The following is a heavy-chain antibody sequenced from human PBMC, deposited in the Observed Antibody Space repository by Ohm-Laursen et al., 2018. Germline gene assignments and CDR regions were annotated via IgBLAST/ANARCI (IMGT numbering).Heavy chain of an antibody. D-gene: IGHD6-19*01. CDR3: ARDGREAVAGSPEDGYGMDV. CDR1: GESISGYY. V-gene: IGHV4-4*07. CDR2: IYSSGNT. Sequence: SETLSLTWTVSGESISGYYWNWIRLPAGKGLEWIGRIYSSGNTIYNPSLKSRVTMSVDTSKNQFSLKLSSVTAADTAVYYCARDGREAVAGSPEDGYGMDVWGQGTTVTVSS. J-gene: IGHJ6*02.